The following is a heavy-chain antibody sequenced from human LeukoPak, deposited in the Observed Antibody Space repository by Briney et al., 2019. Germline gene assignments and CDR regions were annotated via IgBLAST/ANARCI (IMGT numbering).Heavy chain of an antibody. CDR1: GFTFSSYS. V-gene: IGHV3-48*04. D-gene: IGHD3-22*01. CDR2: ISSSGSTI. J-gene: IGHJ1*01. CDR3: ARVGITMIVAPSEYFQH. Sequence: GGSLRLSCAASGFTFSSYSMNWVRQAPGKGLEWVSYISSSGSTIYYADSVKGRFTISRDNAKNSLYLQMNSLRAEDTAVYYCARVGITMIVAPSEYFQHWGQGTLVTVSS.